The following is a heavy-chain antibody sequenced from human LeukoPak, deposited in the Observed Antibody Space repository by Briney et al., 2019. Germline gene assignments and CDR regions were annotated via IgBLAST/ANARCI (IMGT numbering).Heavy chain of an antibody. Sequence: PGGSLRLSCATSGFTFTSYAMYRVRQAPGKGLEWVAGVSAGGGDTYYADSVKGRFTISKDTSQNTVFLQMNSLSADDTAIYFCARDLAYWGQGTLVTVSS. V-gene: IGHV3-23*01. CDR2: VSAGGGDT. CDR1: GFTFTSYA. J-gene: IGHJ4*02. CDR3: ARDLAY.